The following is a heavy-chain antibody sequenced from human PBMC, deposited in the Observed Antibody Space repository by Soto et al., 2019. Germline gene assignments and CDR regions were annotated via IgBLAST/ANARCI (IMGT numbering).Heavy chain of an antibody. V-gene: IGHV5-51*01. Sequence: GESMRNSCRGSEYSITTYWIVLVRQIPGKGLEWMGIIYPGDSDTRYSPSFQGQVTISADKSISTAYLQWSNLKASATAMYYCATPPAGGYGGSLDYWGQGTLVTGSS. D-gene: IGHD5-12*01. CDR2: IYPGDSDT. CDR1: EYSITTYW. J-gene: IGHJ4*02. CDR3: ATPPAGGYGGSLDY.